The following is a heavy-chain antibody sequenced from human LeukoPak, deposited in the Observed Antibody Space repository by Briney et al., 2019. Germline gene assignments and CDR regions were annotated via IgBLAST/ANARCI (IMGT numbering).Heavy chain of an antibody. CDR1: GYTFTSYY. CDR3: ARKRIQHYYDSSGYSTGGYYYYYGMDV. J-gene: IGHJ6*02. CDR2: INPSGGST. D-gene: IGHD3-22*01. V-gene: IGHV1-46*01. Sequence: ASVKVSCKASGYTFTSYYMHWVRQAPGQGLEWMGIINPSGGSTSYAQKFQGRVTMTRDTSTSTVYMELSSLRSEDTAVYYCARKRIQHYYDSSGYSTGGYYYYYGMDVWGQGTTVTVSS.